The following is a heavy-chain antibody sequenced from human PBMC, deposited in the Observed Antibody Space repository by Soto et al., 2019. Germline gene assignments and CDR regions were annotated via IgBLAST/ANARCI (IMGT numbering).Heavy chain of an antibody. J-gene: IGHJ5*02. Sequence: PSETLSLTCTVSGGSISSGDYYWSWIRQPPGKGLEWIGYIYYSGSTYYNPSLKSRVTISVDTSKNQFSLKLSSVTAADTAVYYCARVQYGRNWFDPWGQGTLVTVSS. CDR1: GGSISSGDYY. D-gene: IGHD4-17*01. V-gene: IGHV4-30-4*01. CDR3: ARVQYGRNWFDP. CDR2: IYYSGST.